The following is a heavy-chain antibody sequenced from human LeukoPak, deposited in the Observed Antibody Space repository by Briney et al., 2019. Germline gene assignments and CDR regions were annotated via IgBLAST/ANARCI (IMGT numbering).Heavy chain of an antibody. Sequence: SETLSLTCTVSGGSITSYYWSWIRQPAGKGLEWIGHMYTRGRTNYNPSLKSRVTMSLDTSKNQFSLKLNSVTAADTAVYYCAKSDYKNWFDPWGQGTLVTVSS. D-gene: IGHD1-26*01. CDR3: AKSDYKNWFDP. CDR2: MYTRGRT. V-gene: IGHV4-4*07. J-gene: IGHJ5*02. CDR1: GGSITSYY.